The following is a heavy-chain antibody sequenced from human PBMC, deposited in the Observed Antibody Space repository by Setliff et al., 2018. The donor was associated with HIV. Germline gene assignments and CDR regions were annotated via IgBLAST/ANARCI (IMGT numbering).Heavy chain of an antibody. V-gene: IGHV4-59*01. CDR3: ARVGSCYNTRCYSWFDP. CDR2: IRDTGNA. D-gene: IGHD2-2*03. J-gene: IGHJ5*02. Sequence: SETLSLTCSVSGGSISPYYWTWIRQSPGKGLEWIGYIRDTGNAHSNPSLRSRVTIAVDTSKNQLSLRLTSVTAADTAVYYCARVGSCYNTRCYSWFDPWGQGTLVTVSS. CDR1: GGSISPYY.